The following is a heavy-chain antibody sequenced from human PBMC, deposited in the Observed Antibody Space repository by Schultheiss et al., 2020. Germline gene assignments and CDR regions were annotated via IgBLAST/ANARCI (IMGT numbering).Heavy chain of an antibody. D-gene: IGHD3-10*01. Sequence: GESLKISCAASGFTFSSYAMHWVRQAPGKGLEWVAVISYDGSNKYYADSVKGRFTISRDNSKNTLYLQMNSLRAEDTAVYYCARWTATSRAYYYYYGMDVWGQGTTVTVSS. J-gene: IGHJ6*02. V-gene: IGHV3-30*07. CDR3: ARWTATSRAYYYYYGMDV. CDR1: GFTFSSYA. CDR2: ISYDGSNK.